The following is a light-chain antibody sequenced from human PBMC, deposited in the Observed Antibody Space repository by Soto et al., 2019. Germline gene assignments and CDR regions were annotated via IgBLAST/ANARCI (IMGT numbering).Light chain of an antibody. J-gene: IGLJ3*02. Sequence: QSALTQPRSVSGSPGQSVTISCTGTSSDVGGYNYVSWYQQHPGKAPKLMIYDVSKRPSGVPDRFSGSKSGNTDSLTISVLQAEDEADYSCCSYAGSYSRVFGGGTKLTVL. CDR3: CSYAGSYSRV. CDR1: SSDVGGYNY. CDR2: DVS. V-gene: IGLV2-11*01.